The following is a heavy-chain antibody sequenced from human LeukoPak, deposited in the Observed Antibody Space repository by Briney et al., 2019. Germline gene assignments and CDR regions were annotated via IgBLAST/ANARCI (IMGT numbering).Heavy chain of an antibody. CDR3: ARVITMVRGVILPVSGFDY. Sequence: ASVKVSCKASGYSFISYGISWVRQAPGQGLEWMGWINTYNGNTNYAQNVQGRVTMTTDTATSTAYMELRSLRSDDTAVYFCARVITMVRGVILPVSGFDYWGQGTLVTVSS. V-gene: IGHV1-18*01. CDR2: INTYNGNT. J-gene: IGHJ4*02. D-gene: IGHD3-10*01. CDR1: GYSFISYG.